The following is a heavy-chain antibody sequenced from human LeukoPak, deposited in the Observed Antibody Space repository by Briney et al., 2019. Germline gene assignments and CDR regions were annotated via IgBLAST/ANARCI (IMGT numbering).Heavy chain of an antibody. CDR1: GGTFGSYA. V-gene: IGHV1-69*04. D-gene: IGHD1-26*01. Sequence: GASVKVSCKASGGTFGSYAISWVRQAPGQGLEWMGRIIPILGIANYAQKFQGRVTITADKSTSTAYMELSSLRSEDTAVYYCARIFNSGSYSFDYWGQGTLVTVSS. J-gene: IGHJ4*02. CDR2: IIPILGIA. CDR3: ARIFNSGSYSFDY.